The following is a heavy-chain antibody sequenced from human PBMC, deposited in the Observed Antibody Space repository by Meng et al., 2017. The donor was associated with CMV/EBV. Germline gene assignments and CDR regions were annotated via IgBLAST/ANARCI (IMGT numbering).Heavy chain of an antibody. V-gene: IGHV3-20*04. Sequence: GESLKISCAASGFTFDDYGMSWVRQAPGKGLEWVSGINWNGGSTGYADSVKGRFTISRDNAKNSLYLQMSSLRAEDTALYYCARAECSSTSCYSFDYWGQGTLVTVSS. CDR1: GFTFDDYG. D-gene: IGHD2-2*02. CDR3: ARAECSSTSCYSFDY. J-gene: IGHJ4*02. CDR2: INWNGGST.